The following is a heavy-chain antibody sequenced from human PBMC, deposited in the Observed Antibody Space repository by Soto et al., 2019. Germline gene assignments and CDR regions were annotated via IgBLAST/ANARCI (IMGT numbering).Heavy chain of an antibody. J-gene: IGHJ4*02. CDR2: IYYSGST. D-gene: IGHD3-3*01. CDR3: ARSPSTPVRFLEWLFYFDY. Sequence: QLQLQESGPGLVKPSETLSLTCTVSGGSISSSSYYWGWIRQPPGKGLEWIGSIYYSGSTYYNPSLKSRFTISVDTSKNQFSLKMSSVTAADTAVYYCARSPSTPVRFLEWLFYFDYWGQGTLVTVSS. CDR1: GGSISSSSYY. V-gene: IGHV4-39*01.